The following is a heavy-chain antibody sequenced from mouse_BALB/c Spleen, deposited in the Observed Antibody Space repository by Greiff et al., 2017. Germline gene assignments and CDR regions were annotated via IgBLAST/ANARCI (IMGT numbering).Heavy chain of an antibody. Sequence: EVKVVESGGGLVQPGGSLRLSCATSGFTFTDYYMSWVRQPPGKALEWLGFIRNKANGYTTEYSASVKGRFTISRDNSQSILYLQMNTLRAEDSATYYCARVIRGYAMDYWGQGTSVTVSS. V-gene: IGHV7-3*02. CDR1: GFTFTDYY. CDR3: ARVIRGYAMDY. J-gene: IGHJ4*01. CDR2: IRNKANGYTT.